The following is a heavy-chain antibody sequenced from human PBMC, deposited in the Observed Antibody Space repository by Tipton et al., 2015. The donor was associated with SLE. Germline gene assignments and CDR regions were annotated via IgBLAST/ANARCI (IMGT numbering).Heavy chain of an antibody. CDR2: TDFRGST. CDR3: ARYGIRSGKDI. J-gene: IGHJ3*02. Sequence: TLSLTCTVSGGSISSHYWSWIRQPPGKGLEWIGYTDFRGSTNYNPSLKSRATISVDTSKNQFSLKLSSVTAADTAVYYCARYGIRSGKDIWGQGTMVTVSS. V-gene: IGHV4-59*11. CDR1: GGSISSHY. D-gene: IGHD3-3*01.